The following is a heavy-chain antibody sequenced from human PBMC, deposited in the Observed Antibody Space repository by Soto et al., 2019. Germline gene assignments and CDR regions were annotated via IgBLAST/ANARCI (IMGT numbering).Heavy chain of an antibody. CDR1: GYTFTSYD. CDR3: ARWGGRYSGYDFQTIDY. J-gene: IGHJ4*02. CDR2: MNPNSGNT. D-gene: IGHD5-12*01. Sequence: ASVKVSCKASGYTFTSYDINWVRQATGQGLEWMGWMNPNSGNTGYAQKFQGRVTMTRNTSISTAYMELSSLRSEDTAVYYCARWGGRYSGYDFQTIDYWGQGTLVTVSS. V-gene: IGHV1-8*01.